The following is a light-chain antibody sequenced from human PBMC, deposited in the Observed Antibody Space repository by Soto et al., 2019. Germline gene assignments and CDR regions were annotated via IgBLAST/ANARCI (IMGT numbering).Light chain of an antibody. CDR1: QSVSSY. CDR2: DAS. Sequence: EIVLTQSPATLSLSPGERATVSCRASQSVSSYLAWYQQKPGQAPRLLIYDASNRATGIPARFSGSGSGTDFTLTISSLEPEDFAVYYCQQPSNWPPFTFGPGTKVDIK. J-gene: IGKJ3*01. CDR3: QQPSNWPPFT. V-gene: IGKV3-11*01.